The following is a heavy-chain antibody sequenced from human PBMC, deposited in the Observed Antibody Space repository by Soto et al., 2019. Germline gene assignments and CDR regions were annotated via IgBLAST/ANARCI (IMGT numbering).Heavy chain of an antibody. CDR2: IYSGGGT. J-gene: IGHJ4*02. D-gene: IGHD4-17*01. V-gene: IGHV3-66*01. CDR1: LFIVSDNY. Sequence: EVRLVQSGGGLVQPGGSLRLSCAASLFIVSDNYMSWVRQAPGKGLEWVSLIYSGGGTDYAEAVKGRFTISRDNSKNTLYLQMNSLKAEDTGIYYGGTRITTAHYWGQGTVVTVSS. CDR3: GTRITTAHY.